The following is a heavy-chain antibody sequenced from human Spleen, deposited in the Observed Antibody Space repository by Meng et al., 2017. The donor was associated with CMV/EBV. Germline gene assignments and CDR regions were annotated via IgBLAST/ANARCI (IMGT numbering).Heavy chain of an antibody. V-gene: IGHV1-69*06. Sequence: SVKVSCKASGGTFSSYAITWVRQAPGQGLEWMGGIISIFSTANYARKFQGRVTITADKSTSTAYMELNSLRSDDTAVYYCARERRDGYNAPWFDPWGQGTLVTVSS. D-gene: IGHD5-24*01. CDR1: GGTFSSYA. J-gene: IGHJ5*02. CDR2: IISIFSTA. CDR3: ARERRDGYNAPWFDP.